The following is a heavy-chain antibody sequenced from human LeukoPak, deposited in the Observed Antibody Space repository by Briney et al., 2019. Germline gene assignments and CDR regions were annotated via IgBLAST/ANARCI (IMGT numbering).Heavy chain of an antibody. CDR3: AAGVIGYCSGVSCYNWFDP. D-gene: IGHD2-15*01. V-gene: IGHV1-58*01. Sequence: SVKVSCKASVFTFTSSAVQWVRQARGQRLEWIGWIVVGSGNTNYAQKFQERVTITRDMSTSTAYMELSSLRSEDTAVYYCAAGVIGYCSGVSCYNWFDPWGQGTLVTVSS. CDR1: VFTFTSSA. CDR2: IVVGSGNT. J-gene: IGHJ5*02.